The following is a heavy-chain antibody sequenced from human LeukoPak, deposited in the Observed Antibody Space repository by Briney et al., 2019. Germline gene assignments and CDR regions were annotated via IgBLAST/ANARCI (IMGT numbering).Heavy chain of an antibody. V-gene: IGHV4-39*01. CDR3: ARAEGGYFDY. CDR1: DSSISSSSYY. CDR2: IYYSGRT. D-gene: IGHD3-16*01. J-gene: IGHJ4*02. Sequence: PSETLSLTCTVSDSSISSSSYYWGWIRQPPGKGLEWIGSIYYSGRTYYNPSLASRVTISVDTSKNQFSLKLSSVTAADTAVYYCARAEGGYFDYWGQGTLVTVST.